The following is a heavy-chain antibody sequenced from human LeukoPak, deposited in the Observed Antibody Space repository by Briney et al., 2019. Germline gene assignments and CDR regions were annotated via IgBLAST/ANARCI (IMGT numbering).Heavy chain of an antibody. CDR1: GGSFSGYY. CDR2: INHSGST. CDR3: ARVTRYGGNSWYSSFWFDP. J-gene: IGHJ5*02. V-gene: IGHV4-34*01. Sequence: PSETMSLTWAVYGGSFSGYYCSWISQPPGKVLEWIGAINHSGSTNYTQYLKGRVTISIDTSKSQVSLELSSVTAADTAVYYCARVTRYGGNSWYSSFWFDPWGQGTLVTVSS. D-gene: IGHD4-23*01.